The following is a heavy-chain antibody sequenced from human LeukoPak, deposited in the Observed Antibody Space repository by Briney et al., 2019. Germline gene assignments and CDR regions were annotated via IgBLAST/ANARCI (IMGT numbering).Heavy chain of an antibody. CDR3: ARVIAARERAWFGELRLYYYSYIDV. V-gene: IGHV3-66*01. J-gene: IGHJ6*03. D-gene: IGHD3-10*01. Sequence: GGSLRLSCAASGFTVSSNYMSWVRQAPGKGLEWVSVIYSDGSTYYADSVKGSFTISRDNSKNTLYLQMNSLRAEDTAVYYCARVIAARERAWFGELRLYYYSYIDVWGKGTTVTISS. CDR2: IYSDGST. CDR1: GFTVSSNY.